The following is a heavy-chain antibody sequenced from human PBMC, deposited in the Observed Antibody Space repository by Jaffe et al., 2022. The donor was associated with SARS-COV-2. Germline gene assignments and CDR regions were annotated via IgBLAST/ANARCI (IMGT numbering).Heavy chain of an antibody. D-gene: IGHD3-10*01. Sequence: QVQLQQWGAGLLKPSETLSLTCFVSGGSFSGYWWTWIRQAPGKGLEWIGEINDSRTTRYSPSLESRVTISVDTSKNQSSLKLTSVTAADTAIYYCARGVNYYGSGSFYYYYYYMDIWGGGTTVTVSS. CDR3: ARGVNYYGSGSFYYYYYYMDI. J-gene: IGHJ6*03. CDR2: INDSRTT. CDR1: GGSFSGYW. V-gene: IGHV4-34*01.